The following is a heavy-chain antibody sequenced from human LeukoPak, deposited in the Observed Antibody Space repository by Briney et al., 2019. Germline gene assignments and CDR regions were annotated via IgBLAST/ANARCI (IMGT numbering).Heavy chain of an antibody. CDR1: GYTFSSYY. CDR2: INPSGGST. CDR3: AKATQPYEAPSEFDY. D-gene: IGHD2-15*01. Sequence: ASVKVSCKASGYTFSSYYMHWVRQAPGQGLEWMGIINPSGGSTSYAQKFQGRVTMTGDTSTSTVYMELSSLRSEDTAVYYCAKATQPYEAPSEFDYWGQGTLVTVSS. V-gene: IGHV1-46*01. J-gene: IGHJ4*02.